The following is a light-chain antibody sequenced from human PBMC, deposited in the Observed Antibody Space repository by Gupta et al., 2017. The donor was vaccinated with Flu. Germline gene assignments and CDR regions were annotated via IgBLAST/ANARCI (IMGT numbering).Light chain of an antibody. CDR1: QSVSSNY. V-gene: IGKV3-20*01. J-gene: IGKJ3*01. CDR3: QQYGSSPPIT. CDR2: GAS. Sequence: EIVLTQSPGTLSLSPGERATLSCRASQSVSSNYLAWYQQKPGQAPRLLIYGASSRATGIPDRFSGSGSGTDXTLTISXLEPEDFAVYYCQQYGSSPPITFGXGTKVDIK.